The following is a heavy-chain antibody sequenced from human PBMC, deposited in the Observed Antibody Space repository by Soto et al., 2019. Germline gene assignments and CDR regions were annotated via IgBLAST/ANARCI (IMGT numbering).Heavy chain of an antibody. CDR3: ARTIRFLEWLFGYYFDY. Sequence: PSATLSLTCTVSGGSISSSSYYWGWIRQPPGKGLEWIGSIYYSGSTYYNPSLKSRVTISVDTSKNQFSLKLSSVTAADTAVYFCARTIRFLEWLFGYYFDYWGQGTLVTVSS. CDR2: IYYSGST. CDR1: GGSISSSSYY. D-gene: IGHD3-3*01. J-gene: IGHJ4*02. V-gene: IGHV4-39*01.